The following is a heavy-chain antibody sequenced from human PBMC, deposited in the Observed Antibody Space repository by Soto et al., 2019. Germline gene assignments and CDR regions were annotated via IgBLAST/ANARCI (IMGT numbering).Heavy chain of an antibody. CDR3: GKARVFELLYFDY. D-gene: IGHD2-15*01. J-gene: IGHJ4*02. CDR1: GFTFSSYA. CDR2: ISSNGGST. V-gene: IGHV3-64D*06. Sequence: SLRLSCSSSGFTFSSYAMHWVRQAPGKGLEYVSAISSNGGSTYYADSVKGRFTISRDNSKNTLYLQMSSLRAEDTAVYYCGKARVFELLYFDYWGQGTLVTVS.